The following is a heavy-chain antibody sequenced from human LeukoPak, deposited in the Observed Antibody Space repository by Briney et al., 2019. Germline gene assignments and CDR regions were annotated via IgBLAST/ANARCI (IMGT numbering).Heavy chain of an antibody. Sequence: ASVKVSCKASGYTFTSYGISWVRQAPGQGLEWMGWISAYNGNTNYAQKLQGRVTMTTDTSTSTAYMELRSLRSDDTAVYYCARDNWNYKRDPYYYYYGMDVWGQGTTVTVSS. CDR3: ARDNWNYKRDPYYYYYGMDV. V-gene: IGHV1-18*01. D-gene: IGHD1-7*01. J-gene: IGHJ6*02. CDR2: ISAYNGNT. CDR1: GYTFTSYG.